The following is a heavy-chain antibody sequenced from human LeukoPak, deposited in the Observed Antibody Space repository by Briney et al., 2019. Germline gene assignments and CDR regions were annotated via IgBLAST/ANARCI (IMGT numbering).Heavy chain of an antibody. Sequence: SSQTLSLTCAVSGGSISSGGYSWSWIRQPPGKGLEWIGYIYHSGSTYYNPSLKSRVTISVDRSKNQFSLKLSSVTAADTAVYYRARVGRWSANNPNFDPWGQGTLVTVSS. CDR1: GGSISSGGYS. CDR2: IYHSGST. V-gene: IGHV4-30-2*01. CDR3: ARVGRWSANNPNFDP. D-gene: IGHD1-14*01. J-gene: IGHJ5*02.